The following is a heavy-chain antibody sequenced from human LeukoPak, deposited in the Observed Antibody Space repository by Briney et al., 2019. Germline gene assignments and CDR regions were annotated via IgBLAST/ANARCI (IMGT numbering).Heavy chain of an antibody. V-gene: IGHV3-23*01. J-gene: IGHJ4*02. Sequence: PGGSLRLSSAASGFTFSSYAMSWVRQAPGKGLEWVSAISGSGGSTYYADSVKGRFTISRDNSKNTLYLQMNSLRAEDTAVYYCAKAGDPGPTPYYFDYWGQGTLVTVSS. CDR3: AKAGDPGPTPYYFDY. CDR1: GFTFSSYA. CDR2: ISGSGGST.